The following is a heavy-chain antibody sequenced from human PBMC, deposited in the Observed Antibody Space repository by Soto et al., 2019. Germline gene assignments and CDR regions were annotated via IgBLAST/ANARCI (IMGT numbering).Heavy chain of an antibody. J-gene: IGHJ5*02. V-gene: IGHV4-61*08. CDR3: ARVRGDYHNWFDP. CDR2: IHHSGST. D-gene: IGHD3-16*01. CDR1: GASVSSGGYH. Sequence: SETLSLTCTVSGASVSSGGYHWSWIRQPPGEGLEWIGYIHHSGSTNYNPSLKSRVSISVDTSKNQFSLRLNSMTAADTAVYYCARVRGDYHNWFDPWGQGTRVTVSS.